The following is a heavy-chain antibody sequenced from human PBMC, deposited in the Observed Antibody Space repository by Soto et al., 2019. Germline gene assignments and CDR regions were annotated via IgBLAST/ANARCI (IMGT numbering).Heavy chain of an antibody. V-gene: IGHV4-38-2*01. CDR2: VLPTGNT. D-gene: IGHD3-16*01. CDR1: GYSISSGYY. J-gene: IGHJ4*02. Sequence: SETLSLTCAVSGYSISSGYYWGWIRQPAGKGLEWIGRVLPTGNTNYNPSLKSRVTISVDTSKNQFYLKIESVTVADTAVYYCARGSLGPDYWGQGTLVTVSS. CDR3: ARGSLGPDY.